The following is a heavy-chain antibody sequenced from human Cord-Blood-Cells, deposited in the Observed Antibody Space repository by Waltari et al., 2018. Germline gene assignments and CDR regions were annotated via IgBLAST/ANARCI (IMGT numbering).Heavy chain of an antibody. V-gene: IGHV1-69*02. J-gene: IGHJ3*02. CDR3: AKQNGYYDAFDI. CDR1: VGTFSSYT. D-gene: IGHD4-17*01. Sequence: QVQLVQSGAEGKKPASAVKVSCKASVGTFSSYTISWVRQATGQGLVWMGRIIPILGIANYAQKFQGRVTITADKSTRTAYMELSSLRSEDTAVYYCAKQNGYYDAFDIWGQGTMVTVSS. CDR2: IIPILGIA.